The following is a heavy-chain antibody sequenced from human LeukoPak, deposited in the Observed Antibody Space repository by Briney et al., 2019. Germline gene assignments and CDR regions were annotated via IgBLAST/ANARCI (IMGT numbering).Heavy chain of an antibody. Sequence: PGGSLRLSCAASGFTFSSYAMHWVRQAPGKGLEWVAVISYDGSNKYYADSVKGRFTISRDNSKNTLYLQMNSLRAEDTAVYYCARHRRWGYFDWSYDAFDIWGQGTMVTVSS. D-gene: IGHD3-9*01. CDR3: ARHRRWGYFDWSYDAFDI. CDR1: GFTFSSYA. J-gene: IGHJ3*02. V-gene: IGHV3-30-3*01. CDR2: ISYDGSNK.